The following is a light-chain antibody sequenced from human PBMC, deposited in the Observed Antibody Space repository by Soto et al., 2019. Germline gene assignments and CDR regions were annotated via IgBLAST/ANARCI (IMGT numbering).Light chain of an antibody. CDR2: EVS. CDR1: SSDVGAYNY. J-gene: IGLJ3*02. V-gene: IGLV2-8*01. CDR3: TSYAGSSPWV. Sequence: QSALTQPPSASGSPGQSVTISCTGTSSDVGAYNYVSWYQQHPGKAPKLMIYEVSQRPSGVPDRFSGSKSGNTASLTVSGLQAEDEAEYYCTSYAGSSPWVLGGGTKLTVL.